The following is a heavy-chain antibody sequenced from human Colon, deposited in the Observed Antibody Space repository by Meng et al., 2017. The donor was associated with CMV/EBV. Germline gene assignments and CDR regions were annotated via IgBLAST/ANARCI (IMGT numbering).Heavy chain of an antibody. CDR1: GFIFSVHW. CDR2: INEDGSKK. Sequence: GESLKISCTDSGFIFSVHWMNWVRQAPGKGLEWVANINEDGSKKYYVDSVKDRFTISRDNAKNSLNLQMNSLRAEDTAVYYCARAMYYYDNSGFGHWGQGTLVTVSS. V-gene: IGHV3-7*01. D-gene: IGHD3-22*01. J-gene: IGHJ4*02. CDR3: ARAMYYYDNSGFGH.